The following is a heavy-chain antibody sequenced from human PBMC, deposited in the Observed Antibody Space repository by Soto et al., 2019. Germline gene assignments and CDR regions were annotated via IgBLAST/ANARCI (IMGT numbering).Heavy chain of an antibody. Sequence: SGPTLVNPTQTLTLTCTFSGFSLSTSGMCVSWIRQPPGKALEWLALIDWDDDKYYGTSLKTRLTISKDTSKNQVVLTMTNMDPVDTATYYCARTPYYYDSSGYYRGLDYWGQGTLVTVSS. CDR2: IDWDDDK. CDR1: GFSLSTSGMC. D-gene: IGHD3-22*01. V-gene: IGHV2-70*01. J-gene: IGHJ4*02. CDR3: ARTPYYYDSSGYYRGLDY.